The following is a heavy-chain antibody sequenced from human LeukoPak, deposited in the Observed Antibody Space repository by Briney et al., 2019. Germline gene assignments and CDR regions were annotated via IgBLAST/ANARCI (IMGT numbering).Heavy chain of an antibody. Sequence: SETLSLTCAVYGGSFSGYYWSWIRQPPGKGLEWIGEINHSGSTNYNPSLKSRVTISVDTSKNQFSLKPSSVTAADTAVYYCARAPYYYDSSGQLDYWGQGTLVTVSS. CDR2: INHSGST. CDR1: GGSFSGYY. V-gene: IGHV4-34*01. J-gene: IGHJ4*02. D-gene: IGHD3-22*01. CDR3: ARAPYYYDSSGQLDY.